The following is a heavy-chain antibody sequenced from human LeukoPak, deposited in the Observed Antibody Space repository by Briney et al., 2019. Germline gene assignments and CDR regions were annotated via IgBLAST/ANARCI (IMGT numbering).Heavy chain of an antibody. CDR2: ISSSSSYI. CDR3: AKDRPGLRFLEWLLSGYFDY. D-gene: IGHD3-3*01. V-gene: IGHV3-21*04. CDR1: GFTFSSYS. Sequence: GGSLRLSCAASGFTFSSYSMNWVRQAPGKGLEWVSSISSSSSYIYYADSVKGRFTISRDNSKNTLYLQMNSLRAEDTAVYYCAKDRPGLRFLEWLLSGYFDYWGQGTLVTVSS. J-gene: IGHJ4*02.